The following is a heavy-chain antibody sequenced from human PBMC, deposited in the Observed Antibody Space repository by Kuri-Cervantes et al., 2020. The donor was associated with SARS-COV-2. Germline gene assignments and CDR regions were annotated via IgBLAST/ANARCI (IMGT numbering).Heavy chain of an antibody. CDR1: GFMFSRYG. CDR3: ARGGSCNSGTCFDY. Sequence: GESLKISCEASGFMFSRYGMHWVRQAPGKGLEWVAAIGHDVSRTHYSDSVNGRFTISRDNSKNTLYLQLNSLRVDDTAVYYCARGGSCNSGTCFDYWGQGTLVTVSS. D-gene: IGHD2-15*01. CDR2: IGHDVSRT. V-gene: IGHV3-33*08. J-gene: IGHJ4*02.